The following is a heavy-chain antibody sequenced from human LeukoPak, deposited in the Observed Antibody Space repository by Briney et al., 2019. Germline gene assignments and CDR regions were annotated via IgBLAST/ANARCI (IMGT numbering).Heavy chain of an antibody. CDR2: ISGSGGST. D-gene: IGHD3-22*01. Sequence: GGSLRLSCAASGFTFTNYAMNWVRQAPGNGLEWVSGISGSGGSTYYAASVKGRFTISRDNSKNTLYLQMNSLGAEDTAVYYCAKGGSYYYDTSGYFGYWGQGTLVTVSS. CDR1: GFTFTNYA. CDR3: AKGGSYYYDTSGYFGY. J-gene: IGHJ4*02. V-gene: IGHV3-23*01.